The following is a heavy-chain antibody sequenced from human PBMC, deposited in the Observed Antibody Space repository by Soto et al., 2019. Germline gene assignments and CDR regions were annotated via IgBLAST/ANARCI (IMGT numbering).Heavy chain of an antibody. D-gene: IGHD3-10*01. CDR3: ARLGIWFGEGYGMDV. CDR1: GGSISSSSYY. V-gene: IGHV4-39*01. J-gene: IGHJ6*02. Sequence: SETLSLTCTVSGGSISSSSYYWGWIRQPPGKGLEWIGSIYYSGSTYYNPSLESRVTISVDTSKNQFSLKLSSVTAADTAVYYCARLGIWFGEGYGMDVWGQGTTVTVSS. CDR2: IYYSGST.